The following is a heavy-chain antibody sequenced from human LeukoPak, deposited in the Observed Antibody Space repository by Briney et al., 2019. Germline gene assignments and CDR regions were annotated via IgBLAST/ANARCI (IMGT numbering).Heavy chain of an antibody. J-gene: IGHJ4*02. CDR1: GFTFSSYA. D-gene: IGHD3-22*01. Sequence: GGALRLSCAASGFTFSSYAMRWVRQAPGKGLGWLSYISRSGSTIYYADSVKGRFTISRDNAKNSLYLQVNSLRAEDTAMYFCAKEGNYYDSSGYYYVSFLDYWGQGTLVTVSS. V-gene: IGHV3-48*01. CDR3: AKEGNYYDSSGYYYVSFLDY. CDR2: ISRSGSTI.